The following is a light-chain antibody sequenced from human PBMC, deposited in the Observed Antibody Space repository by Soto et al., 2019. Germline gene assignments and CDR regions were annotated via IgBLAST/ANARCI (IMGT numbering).Light chain of an antibody. V-gene: IGLV7-46*01. CDR3: LLSYNGPYV. Sequence: VVTQEPSPTVSPGGTVTLTCGSSTGAVTNGHYPYWFQQKPGQAPRTLIYDTTNRHSWTPARFSGSLLGGKAALTLSGAQPEDEAEYYCLLSYNGPYVFGTGTKVTVL. CDR1: TGAVTNGHY. J-gene: IGLJ1*01. CDR2: DTT.